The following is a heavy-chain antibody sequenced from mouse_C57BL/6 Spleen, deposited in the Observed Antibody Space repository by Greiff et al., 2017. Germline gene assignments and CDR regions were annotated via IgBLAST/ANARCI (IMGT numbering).Heavy chain of an antibody. CDR3: AREDDYGSRWFAY. V-gene: IGHV1-54*01. Sequence: QVQLQQSGAELVRPGTSVKVSCKASGYAFTNYLIEWVKQRPGQGLEWIGVINPGSGGTNYNEKFKGKATLTADKSSSTAYMQLSSLTSEDSAVYFCAREDDYGSRWFAYWGQGTLVTVSA. D-gene: IGHD1-1*01. CDR2: INPGSGGT. J-gene: IGHJ3*01. CDR1: GYAFTNYL.